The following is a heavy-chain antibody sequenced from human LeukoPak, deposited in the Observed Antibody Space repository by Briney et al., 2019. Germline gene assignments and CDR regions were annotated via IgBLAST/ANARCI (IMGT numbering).Heavy chain of an antibody. CDR2: IKEDGSKK. V-gene: IGHV3-7*01. CDR1: GFTLSGYW. CDR3: ESTRGP. J-gene: IGHJ5*02. Sequence: PGGSLRLSCAASGFTLSGYWMRWVRQAPGKGLEWVATIKEDGSKKSYMDSVEGRFTISIDNAKNSVNLQMSSLRADDTAVYHRESTRGPWGQRTPVTVSS. D-gene: IGHD1-14*01.